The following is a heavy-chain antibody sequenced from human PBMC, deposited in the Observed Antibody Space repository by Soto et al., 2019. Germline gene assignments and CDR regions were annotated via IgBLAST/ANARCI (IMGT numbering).Heavy chain of an antibody. CDR2: IIDSGGST. CDR3: GKGRSYYYYYGVDV. V-gene: IGHV3-23*01. CDR1: GFTFSSCA. D-gene: IGHD1-26*01. Sequence: EVHLLESGGALVQPGGSLRLSCAASGFTFSSCAMGWVRQAPGKRLQWVSDIIDSGGSTYYADAVKGRFTISRDNSKSTLYLQMNSLRAEDTAVYYCGKGRSYYYYYGVDVWGQGTTVTVSS. J-gene: IGHJ6*02.